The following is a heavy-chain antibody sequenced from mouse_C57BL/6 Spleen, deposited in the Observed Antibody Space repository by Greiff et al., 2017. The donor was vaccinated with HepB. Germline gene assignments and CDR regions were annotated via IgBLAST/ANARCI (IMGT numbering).Heavy chain of an antibody. Sequence: VQLQQSGAELARPGASVKMSCKASGYTFTSYTMHWVKQSPGTGLEWIGSINPSSGYTTYNQKFKDKATLTEDKSSSTAYMQRSSLKAEDSAVYYGARSDYYDYDTGFAYWGQGTLVTVSA. CDR3: ARSDYYDYDTGFAY. V-gene: IGHV1-4*01. D-gene: IGHD2-4*01. CDR2: INPSSGYT. J-gene: IGHJ3*01. CDR1: GYTFTSYT.